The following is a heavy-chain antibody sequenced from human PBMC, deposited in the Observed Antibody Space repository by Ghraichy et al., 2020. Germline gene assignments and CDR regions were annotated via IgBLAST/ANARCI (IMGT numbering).Heavy chain of an antibody. J-gene: IGHJ4*02. CDR2: ISSDGTKK. Sequence: GGSLRLSCAASGFILSNYGMHWVRQAPGKGLEWVAIISSDGTKKYYADSVKGRFTISRDSSKNTLDLQMNSLRVEDTAVYYCVKGVVAPGDQLFDCWGQGTLVTVSS. V-gene: IGHV3-30*18. D-gene: IGHD2-15*01. CDR1: GFILSNYG. CDR3: VKGVVAPGDQLFDC.